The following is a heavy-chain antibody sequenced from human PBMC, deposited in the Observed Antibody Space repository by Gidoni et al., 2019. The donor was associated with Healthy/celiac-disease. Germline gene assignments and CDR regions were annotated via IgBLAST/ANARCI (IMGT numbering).Heavy chain of an antibody. CDR1: GSTFSSYS. J-gene: IGHJ4*02. D-gene: IGHD3-10*01. Sequence: EVQLVESGGGLVKPGGSLRPPCAASGSTFSSYSMNWVRQAPGKGLEWVSSISSSSSYIDYADSVKGRFTISRDNAKNSLYLQMNSLRAEYTAVYYCARSGILWFGESFDYWGQGTLVTVSS. V-gene: IGHV3-21*01. CDR2: ISSSSSYI. CDR3: ARSGILWFGESFDY.